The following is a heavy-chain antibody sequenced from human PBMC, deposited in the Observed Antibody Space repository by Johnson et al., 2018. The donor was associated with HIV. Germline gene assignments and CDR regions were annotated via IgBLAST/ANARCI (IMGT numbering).Heavy chain of an antibody. Sequence: VQLVESGGGLVQPGGSLRLSCAASGFTVSSNYMSWVRQAPGKGLEWVSVIYSGGSTYYADSVKGRFNISRDNSKNKLYLQMNSLRAEGTAVYYCARDSYCSGGSCSPYDAFDIWGQGTMVTVSS. V-gene: IGHV3-66*01. J-gene: IGHJ3*02. D-gene: IGHD2-15*01. CDR2: IYSGGST. CDR3: ARDSYCSGGSCSPYDAFDI. CDR1: GFTVSSNY.